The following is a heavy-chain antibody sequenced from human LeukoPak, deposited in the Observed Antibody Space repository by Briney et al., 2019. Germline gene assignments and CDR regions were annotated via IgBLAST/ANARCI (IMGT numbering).Heavy chain of an antibody. J-gene: IGHJ4*02. CDR1: GFTFSSYG. Sequence: GGSLRLSCAASGFTFSSYGMHWVRQAPGKGLEWVAVISYDGSNKYYADSVKGRFTISRDNSKNTLYLQMNSLRVEDTAVYYCAKDFHGGHDYWGQGTLVTVSS. V-gene: IGHV3-30*18. CDR3: AKDFHGGHDY. D-gene: IGHD3-16*01. CDR2: ISYDGSNK.